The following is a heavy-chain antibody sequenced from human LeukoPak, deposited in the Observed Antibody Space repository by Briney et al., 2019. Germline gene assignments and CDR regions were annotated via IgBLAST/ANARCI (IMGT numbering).Heavy chain of an antibody. Sequence: SPSETLSLTCAVYGGSFSGYYWSWIRQPPGKGLEWIGEINHSGSTNYNPSLKSRVTISVDTSKNQFSLKLSSVTAADTAVYYCAASDPYYDSSGYYLLHAFDIWGQGTMVTVSS. CDR3: AASDPYYDSSGYYLLHAFDI. D-gene: IGHD3-22*01. J-gene: IGHJ3*02. CDR2: INHSGST. V-gene: IGHV4-34*01. CDR1: GGSFSGYY.